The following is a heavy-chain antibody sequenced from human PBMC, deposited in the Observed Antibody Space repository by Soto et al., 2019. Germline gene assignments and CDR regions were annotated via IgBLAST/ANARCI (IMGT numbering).Heavy chain of an antibody. D-gene: IGHD1-26*01. CDR2: IYWNDDK. V-gene: IGHV2-5*01. J-gene: IGHJ6*02. CDR3: ARSYSYPLQYGMDV. Sequence: SGPTLVNPTETLTLTCTFSEFSLSTSGMGVGWIRQPPGKALEWLAVIYWNDDKRYSPSLKSRLTITKDTSKNQVVLTMTDMDPVDTATYYCARSYSYPLQYGMDVWGPGTTVTVSS. CDR1: EFSLSTSGMG.